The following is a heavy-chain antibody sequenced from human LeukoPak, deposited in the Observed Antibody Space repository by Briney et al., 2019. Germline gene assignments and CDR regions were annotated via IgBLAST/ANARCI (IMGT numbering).Heavy chain of an antibody. V-gene: IGHV1-24*01. J-gene: IGHJ4*02. CDR1: GYTLTELS. Sequence: ASVKVSCKVSGYTLTELSMHWVRQAPGKGLEWMGGFDPEDGETIYAQKFQGKVTMTRDMSTSTVYMELSSLRSEDTAVYYCARMSPYDSSGYYLPYYFDYWGQGTLVTVSS. CDR3: ARMSPYDSSGYYLPYYFDY. D-gene: IGHD3-22*01. CDR2: FDPEDGET.